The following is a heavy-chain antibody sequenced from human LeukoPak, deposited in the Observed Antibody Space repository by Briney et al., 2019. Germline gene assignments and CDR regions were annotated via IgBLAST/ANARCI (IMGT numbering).Heavy chain of an antibody. CDR3: ATQKTTVTNDNWFDP. J-gene: IGHJ5*02. CDR1: GNTLTELS. Sequence: GASVKVSCKVSGNTLTELSMHWVRQAPGKGLEWMGGFDPEDDETIYAQNFQGRVTMTEDTSTDTAYMELSSLRSEDTAVYDCATQKTTVTNDNWFDPWGQGTVVTVSP. V-gene: IGHV1-24*01. D-gene: IGHD4-17*01. CDR2: FDPEDDET.